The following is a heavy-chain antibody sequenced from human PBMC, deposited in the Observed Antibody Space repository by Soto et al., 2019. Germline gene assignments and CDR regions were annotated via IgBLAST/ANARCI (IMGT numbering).Heavy chain of an antibody. Sequence: SETLSLTCTVSGGSISSSSYYWGWIRRPPGKGLEWIGSIYYSGSTYYNPSLKSRVTISVDTSKNQFSLKLSSVTAADTAVYYCARHDSYWGGDCYPCNWFDPWGQDTLVTVFS. CDR2: IYYSGST. CDR1: GGSISSSSYY. J-gene: IGHJ5*02. CDR3: ARHDSYWGGDCYPCNWFDP. V-gene: IGHV4-39*01. D-gene: IGHD2-21*02.